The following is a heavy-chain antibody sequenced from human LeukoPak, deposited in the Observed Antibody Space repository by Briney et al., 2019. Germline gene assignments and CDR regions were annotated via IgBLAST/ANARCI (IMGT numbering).Heavy chain of an antibody. CDR2: IYYGGST. J-gene: IGHJ4*02. Sequence: SETLSLTCTVSGGSISSSTYYWAWIRQPPGKGLEWIGSIYYGGSTYYNPSLKSRVTISADTSKNQFSLKLSSVTAADTAVYFCARRVIGATIDYWGQGTLVTVSS. D-gene: IGHD5-12*01. CDR1: GGSISSSTYY. CDR3: ARRVIGATIDY. V-gene: IGHV4-39*01.